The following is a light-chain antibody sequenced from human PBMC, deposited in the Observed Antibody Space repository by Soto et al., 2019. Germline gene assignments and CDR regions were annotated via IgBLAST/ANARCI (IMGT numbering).Light chain of an antibody. V-gene: IGLV2-8*01. CDR2: EVS. J-gene: IGLJ3*02. CDR3: SSYAGSNNLV. Sequence: QSVLAQPPSASGSPGQSVTISCTVTSSDIGGYDYASWYQQHPGKAPKLTIYEVSKRPSGVPDRFSGSKSGNTASLTVSGLQAEDEADYYCSSYAGSNNLVFAGGTKVTVL. CDR1: SSDIGGYDY.